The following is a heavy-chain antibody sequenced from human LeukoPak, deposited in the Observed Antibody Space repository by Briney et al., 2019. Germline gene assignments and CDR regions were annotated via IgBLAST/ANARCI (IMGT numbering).Heavy chain of an antibody. CDR1: GGSISSGDYY. CDR2: IYYSGST. Sequence: SETLSLTCTVSGGSISSGDYYWSWIRQHPGKGLEWIGYIYYSGSTYYNPSLKSRVTISVDTSKNQFSLKLSSVTAADTAVYYCARDSLDSTHDYWGQGTLVTVSS. V-gene: IGHV4-31*03. J-gene: IGHJ4*02. CDR3: ARDSLDSTHDY. D-gene: IGHD3-9*01.